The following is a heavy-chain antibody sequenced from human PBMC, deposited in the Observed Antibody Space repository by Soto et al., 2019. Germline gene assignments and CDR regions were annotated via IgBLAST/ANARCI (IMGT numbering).Heavy chain of an antibody. CDR2: ISAYNGNT. V-gene: IGHV1-18*04. Sequence: QVQLVQSGAEVKKPGASVKVSCKASGYTFTSYGISWVRQAPGQGLEWMGWISAYNGNTNYAQKLQGRVTMTTDTPTSTAYRGLGGLRSDDTAVYYCAGGGRGTYHHSGWYFDYWGQGPLVPVSS. CDR3: AGGGRGTYHHSGWYFDY. D-gene: IGHD6-19*01. CDR1: GYTFTSYG. J-gene: IGHJ4*02.